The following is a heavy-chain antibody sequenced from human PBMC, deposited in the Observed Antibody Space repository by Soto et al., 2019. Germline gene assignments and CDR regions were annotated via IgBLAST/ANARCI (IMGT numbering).Heavy chain of an antibody. V-gene: IGHV4-31*03. J-gene: IGHJ6*02. CDR2: IYYSGST. D-gene: IGHD5-18*01. Sequence: QVQLQESGPGLLKPSQTLSLTCTVSGGSISSSGYYWSWIRQHPGKGLEWIGYIYYSGSTYYNPSLKSRVTISVDTSKNQFSLKLSSVTAADTAVYYCASRGYSYGFSLGMDVWGQGTTVTVSS. CDR3: ASRGYSYGFSLGMDV. CDR1: GGSISSSGYY.